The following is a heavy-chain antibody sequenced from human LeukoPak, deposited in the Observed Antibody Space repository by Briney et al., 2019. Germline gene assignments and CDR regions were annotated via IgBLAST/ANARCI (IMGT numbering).Heavy chain of an antibody. CDR2: ISHSGSP. CDR3: ARDSIAGYSLSW. V-gene: IGHV4/OR15-8*01. J-gene: IGHJ4*02. D-gene: IGHD3-9*01. Sequence: SETLSLTCGVSGGFIINGKWWSWVRQPPGKGLEWIGEISHSGSPNYNPSLKGRLTLSVDTAKNQFSLKLSSVTAADTAVYYCARDSIAGYSLSWWGQGTLVTVSS. CDR1: GGFIINGKW.